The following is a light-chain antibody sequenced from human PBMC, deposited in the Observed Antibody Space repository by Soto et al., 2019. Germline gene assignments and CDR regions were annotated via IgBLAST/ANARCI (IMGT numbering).Light chain of an antibody. Sequence: DIGMTQSPDSLAVSLGERATINCKSSQSVLYSSNNKNYLAWYQQKPGQPPKLLIYWASTRESGVPDRFSGSGSGTDFTLTISSLPAEDVSVYYCQQYYSTPRTFGQGTKLEIK. CDR3: QQYYSTPRT. J-gene: IGKJ2*01. V-gene: IGKV4-1*01. CDR2: WAS. CDR1: QSVLYSSNNKNY.